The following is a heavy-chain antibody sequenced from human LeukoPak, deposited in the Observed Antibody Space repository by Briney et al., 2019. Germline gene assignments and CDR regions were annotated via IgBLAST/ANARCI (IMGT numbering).Heavy chain of an antibody. CDR2: IYHSGST. CDR3: ARVKSGWNDY. CDR1: GGSISSGGYS. D-gene: IGHD1-1*01. V-gene: IGHV4-30-2*01. Sequence: PSETLSLTCAVSGGSISSGGYSWSWIRQPPGKGLEWIGYIYHSGSTYYNPSLKSRVTISVDRSKNQFSLKLSSVTAADTAVYYCARVKSGWNDYWGQGTLVTVSS. J-gene: IGHJ4*02.